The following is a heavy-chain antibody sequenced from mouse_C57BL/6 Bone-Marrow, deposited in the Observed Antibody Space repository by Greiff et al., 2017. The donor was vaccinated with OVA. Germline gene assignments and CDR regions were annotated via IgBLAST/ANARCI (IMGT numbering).Heavy chain of an antibody. J-gene: IGHJ1*03. V-gene: IGHV5-12*01. CDR2: ISNGGGST. D-gene: IGHD1-1*02. Sequence: DVMLVESGGGLVQPGGSLKLSCAASGFTFSDYYMYWVRQTPEKRLEWVAYISNGGGSTYYPDTVKGRFTISRDNAKNTLYLQMSRLKSEDTAMYYCARRRKLWWYFDVWGTGTTVTVSS. CDR1: GFTFSDYY. CDR3: ARRRKLWWYFDV.